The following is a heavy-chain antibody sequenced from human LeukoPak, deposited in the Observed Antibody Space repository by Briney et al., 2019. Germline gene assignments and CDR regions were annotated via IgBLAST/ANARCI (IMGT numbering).Heavy chain of an antibody. CDR2: ISSSGSTI. V-gene: IGHV3-48*03. CDR3: ASTIAVAGTGDY. CDR1: GFTFSSYE. Sequence: GGSLRLSCAASGFTFSSYEMNWVRQAPGKGLEWVSYISSSGSTIYYADSVKGRFTISRDNAKNSLYLQMNSLRAEDTAVYYCASTIAVAGTGDYWGQGTLVTVSS. D-gene: IGHD6-19*01. J-gene: IGHJ4*02.